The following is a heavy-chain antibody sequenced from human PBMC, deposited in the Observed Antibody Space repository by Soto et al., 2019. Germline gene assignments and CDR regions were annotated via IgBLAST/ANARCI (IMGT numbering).Heavy chain of an antibody. CDR2: IWYDGSNK. D-gene: IGHD6-6*01. V-gene: IGHV3-33*01. CDR1: GFTFSSSG. J-gene: IGHJ5*02. Sequence: QPGGSLRLSCAASGFTFSSSGMHWVRQAPRKGMEWVAVIWYDGSNKYYADSVKGRFTISRDNSKDTLYLQMNSLRADDTAVYYCARDSGSSSSEWNWFDPWGQGTLVTVSS. CDR3: ARDSGSSSSEWNWFDP.